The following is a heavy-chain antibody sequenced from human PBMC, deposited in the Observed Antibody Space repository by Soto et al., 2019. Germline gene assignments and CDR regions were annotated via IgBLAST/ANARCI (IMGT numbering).Heavy chain of an antibody. J-gene: IGHJ4*02. CDR1: GFTLTNYA. CDR3: AKGSGMVSFDY. Sequence: EVQLLESGGGLVQPGGSLRLSCAVSGFTLTNYAMTWVRQAPGKGLEWVSAISGSGGSTYYAHSVKGRFTISRDNSKNTLYLQMNSLRAEDTAVYYGAKGSGMVSFDYWGQGTLVTVSS. D-gene: IGHD3-10*01. CDR2: ISGSGGST. V-gene: IGHV3-23*01.